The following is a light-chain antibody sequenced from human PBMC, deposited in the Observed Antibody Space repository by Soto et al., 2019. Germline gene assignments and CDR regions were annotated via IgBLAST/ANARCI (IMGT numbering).Light chain of an antibody. CDR1: SSDVGSYNF. V-gene: IGLV2-23*01. CDR2: EGT. Sequence: QSVLTQPASVSGSPGQSITISCTGTSSDVGSYNFVSWFQQHPGKVPKLIIYEGTERPSGVSNRFSASKSGNTASLTISGLQAEDEADYYCFSYAGDSVYVFGTGTKLTVL. CDR3: FSYAGDSVYV. J-gene: IGLJ1*01.